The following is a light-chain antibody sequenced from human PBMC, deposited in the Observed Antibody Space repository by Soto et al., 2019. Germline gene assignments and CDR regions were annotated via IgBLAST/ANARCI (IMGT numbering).Light chain of an antibody. CDR2: GAS. V-gene: IGKV3-20*01. CDR3: QQYGSSLYT. J-gene: IGKJ2*01. CDR1: QSGSSSY. Sequence: EIVWTQSPGTLSLSPGERATLSCRASQSGSSSYLAWYQQKPGQAPRLLIYGASSRATGIPDRFSGSGSGTDFTLTISRLESEDFAVYYCQQYGSSLYTFGQGTKLEIK.